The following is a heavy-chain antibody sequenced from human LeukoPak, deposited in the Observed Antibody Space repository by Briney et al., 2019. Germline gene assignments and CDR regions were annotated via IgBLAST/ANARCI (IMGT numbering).Heavy chain of an antibody. Sequence: PSETLSLTCTVSGGSISTYYWSWIRQPAGKGLEWIGRIYTSGTTNYNPSLKSRVTISVDTSKNQFSLKVNSVTAADTAVYYCARGPDSFFDYWGQGTLVTVSS. CDR2: IYTSGTT. CDR1: GGSISTYY. J-gene: IGHJ4*02. D-gene: IGHD3-22*01. CDR3: ARGPDSFFDY. V-gene: IGHV4-4*07.